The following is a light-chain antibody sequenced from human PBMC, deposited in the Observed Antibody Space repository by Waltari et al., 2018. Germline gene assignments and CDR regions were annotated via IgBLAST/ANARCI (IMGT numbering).Light chain of an antibody. CDR1: GSEIDIYNL. CDR3: CSYAGGTTFL. V-gene: IGLV2-23*03. CDR2: DGD. J-gene: IGLJ2*01. Sequence: QSALTQPASVSGYLGQSITLSCTGSGSEIDIYNLVSWYQQYPGKAPKLIIYDGDERPSGVSDRFSGSKSGNTASLTISGLQADDEAEYHCCSYAGGTTFLFGGGTKVTVL.